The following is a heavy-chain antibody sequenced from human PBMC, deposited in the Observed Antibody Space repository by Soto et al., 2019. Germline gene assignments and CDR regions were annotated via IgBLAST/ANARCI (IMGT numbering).Heavy chain of an antibody. CDR3: AKAGLELAFDY. D-gene: IGHD1-7*01. J-gene: IGHJ4*02. V-gene: IGHV3-30*18. CDR1: GFTFSSDC. CDR2: ISYDGSNK. Sequence: QVQLVESGGGVVQPGRSLRLSCAASGFTFSSDCMHWVLQAPGKGLEWVAVISYDGSNKYYADSVKGRFTISRDNSKNTLYLQMNRLRAEETAVYYCAKAGLELAFDYWGQGPLVTASS.